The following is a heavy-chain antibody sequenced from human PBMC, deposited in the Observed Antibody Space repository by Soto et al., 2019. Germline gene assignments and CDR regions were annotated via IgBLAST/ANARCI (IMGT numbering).Heavy chain of an antibody. V-gene: IGHV4-39*01. Sequence: SETLSLTCTVSGDSISSGSSYWGWVRQPPGKGLEWIGSFYYSRDTHYNPSLKSRATISVDTSKNQFSLKLSSLRSEDTAVYYCARGIKYGDYSRWFDPWGPGTLVTVSS. CDR1: GDSISSGSSY. J-gene: IGHJ5*02. CDR2: FYYSRDT. CDR3: ARGIKYGDYSRWFDP. D-gene: IGHD4-17*01.